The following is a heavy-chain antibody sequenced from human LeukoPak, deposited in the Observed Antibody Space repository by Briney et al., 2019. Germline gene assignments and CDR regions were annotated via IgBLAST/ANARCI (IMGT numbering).Heavy chain of an antibody. CDR2: INCNSGGT. Sequence: ASVKVSCKVSGYTFTGYYMHWVRQAPGQGLEWMGWINCNSGGTKYAQKSQGRVSMSRDTSISTAYLELSRLRSDDTAVYYCARDLTIVGGVSDPRIRGHWGQGTLVTVSS. CDR1: GYTFTGYY. J-gene: IGHJ4*02. CDR3: ARDLTIVGGVSDPRIRGH. D-gene: IGHD3-3*01. V-gene: IGHV1-2*02.